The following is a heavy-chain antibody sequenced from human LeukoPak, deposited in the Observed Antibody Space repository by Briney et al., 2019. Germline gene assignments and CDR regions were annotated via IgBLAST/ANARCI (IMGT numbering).Heavy chain of an antibody. CDR1: EFTFTDYY. CDR3: ARDPPLIVATERGDNYYMDV. D-gene: IGHD5-12*01. J-gene: IGHJ6*03. Sequence: ASVKVSCKASEFTFTDYYMHWVRQAPGQGLEWMGWINPNSGGTNYAQKFQGRVTMTRDTSISTAYMELSRLRSDDTAVYYCARDPPLIVATERGDNYYMDVWGKGTTVTVSS. V-gene: IGHV1-2*02. CDR2: INPNSGGT.